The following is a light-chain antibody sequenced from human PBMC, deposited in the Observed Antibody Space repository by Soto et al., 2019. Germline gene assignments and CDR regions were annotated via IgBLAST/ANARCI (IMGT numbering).Light chain of an antibody. J-gene: IGKJ4*01. Sequence: DIQMTQSPSSLSASVGDRVTITCRASQSISSYLNWYQQKPGKAPKLLIYAASSLQSGVPSRFRGSGSGTEFTLTIDSLQPEDFATYFCQQSYRLPLTFGGGTKVDIK. CDR1: QSISSY. CDR2: AAS. CDR3: QQSYRLPLT. V-gene: IGKV1-39*01.